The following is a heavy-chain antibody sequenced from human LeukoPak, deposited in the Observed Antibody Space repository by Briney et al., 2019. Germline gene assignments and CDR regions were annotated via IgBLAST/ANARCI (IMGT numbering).Heavy chain of an antibody. Sequence: GRSLRLSCAASGFTFSSYATHWVRQAPGKGLEWVAVISYDGSNKYYADSVKGRFTISRDNSKNTLYLQMNSLRAEDTAVYYCVRGIRYFDWLPRVLDYWGQGTLVTVSS. CDR1: GFTFSSYA. J-gene: IGHJ4*02. V-gene: IGHV3-30*04. CDR3: VRGIRYFDWLPRVLDY. D-gene: IGHD3-9*01. CDR2: ISYDGSNK.